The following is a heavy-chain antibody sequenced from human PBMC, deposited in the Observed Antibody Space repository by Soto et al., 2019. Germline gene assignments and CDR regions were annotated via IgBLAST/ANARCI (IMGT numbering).Heavy chain of an antibody. V-gene: IGHV1-69*13. CDR1: GGTFSSYA. CDR3: ARNAYDSSGYYLRSHYYYGMDV. J-gene: IGHJ6*02. D-gene: IGHD3-22*01. CDR2: IIPIFGTA. Sequence: SVKVSCKASGGTFSSYAISWVRQAPGQGLEWMGGIIPIFGTANYAQKFQGRVTITADESTSTAYMELSSLRSEDTAVYYCARNAYDSSGYYLRSHYYYGMDVWGQGTTVTVSS.